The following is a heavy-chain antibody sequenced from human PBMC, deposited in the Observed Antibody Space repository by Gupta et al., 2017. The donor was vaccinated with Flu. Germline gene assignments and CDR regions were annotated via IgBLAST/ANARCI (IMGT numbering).Heavy chain of an antibody. CDR1: GGPFSSYA. J-gene: IGHJ4*02. CDR3: ALRITMVRGVSTGDY. CDR2: IIPIFGTA. V-gene: IGHV1-69*06. D-gene: IGHD3-10*01. Sequence: QVQLVQSGAEVKKPGSSVKVSCKASGGPFSSYAISWVRQAPGQGLEWMGGIIPIFGTANYAQKFQGRVTITADKSTSTAYMELSSLRSEDTAVYYCALRITMVRGVSTGDYWGQGTLVTVSS.